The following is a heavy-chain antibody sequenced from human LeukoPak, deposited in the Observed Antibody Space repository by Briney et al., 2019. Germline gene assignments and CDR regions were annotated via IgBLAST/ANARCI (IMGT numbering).Heavy chain of an antibody. Sequence: KPSETLSLTCTVSGVSISSSNSYWGWIRQPPGKGLEWIGSIYYSGNTYYNASLKSRVTISVDTSKNQFSLKLSSVTAADTAVYYCARGRVGATTVDYWGQGTLVTVSS. CDR2: IYYSGNT. CDR3: ARGRVGATTVDY. J-gene: IGHJ4*02. CDR1: GVSISSSNSY. V-gene: IGHV4-39*07. D-gene: IGHD1-26*01.